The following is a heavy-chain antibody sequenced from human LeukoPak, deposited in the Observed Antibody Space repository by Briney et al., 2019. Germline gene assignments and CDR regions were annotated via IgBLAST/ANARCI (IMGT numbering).Heavy chain of an antibody. CDR1: GYTFTSYG. CDR2: ISAYNGNT. V-gene: IGHV1-18*01. D-gene: IGHD2-2*01. CDR3: ARDIVVVPAKERYYYYYGMDV. Sequence: ASVKVSCTASGYTFTSYGISWVRRAPGQGLEWMGWISAYNGNTNYAQKLQGRVTMTTDTSTSTAYMELRSLRSDDTAVYYCARDIVVVPAKERYYYYYGMDVWGQGTTVTVSS. J-gene: IGHJ6*02.